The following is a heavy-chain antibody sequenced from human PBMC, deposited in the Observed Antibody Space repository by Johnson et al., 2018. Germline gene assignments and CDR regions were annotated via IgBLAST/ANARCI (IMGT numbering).Heavy chain of an antibody. J-gene: IGHJ4*02. CDR1: GDSVNINTYY. Sequence: QVRLRESGPGLLKPSETLSLRCAVSGDSVNINTYYWTWIRQPPGKGLEWIGYVYYKGGTTYNPSLQSRVTISVDTSKNQIDLKRSSAIAADTAMYCCWGFGPLRGSGWPFDSWGQGTLVTVSA. V-gene: IGHV4-61*01. D-gene: IGHD6-19*01. CDR3: WGFGPLRGSGWPFDS. CDR2: VYYKGGT.